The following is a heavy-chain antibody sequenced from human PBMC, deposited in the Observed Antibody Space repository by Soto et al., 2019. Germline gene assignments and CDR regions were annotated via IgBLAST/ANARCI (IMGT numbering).Heavy chain of an antibody. D-gene: IGHD3-16*01. CDR1: GFKFSNYA. CDR2: ISATGGGT. J-gene: IGHJ5*01. Sequence: GGSLRLSCAASGFKFSNYAMSWVRQAPGKGLEWVSLISATGGGTYYADSVKGRFTISRDNSHNTLYLQVHSLTAEDTAVYYCAKDRRAGGNSAFYFDFWGHGAQVTVSS. V-gene: IGHV3-23*01. CDR3: AKDRRAGGNSAFYFDF.